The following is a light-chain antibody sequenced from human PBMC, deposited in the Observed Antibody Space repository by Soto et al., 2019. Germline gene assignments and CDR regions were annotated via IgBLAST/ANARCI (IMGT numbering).Light chain of an antibody. CDR3: SSYAGSNNYVV. J-gene: IGLJ2*01. V-gene: IGLV2-8*01. CDR1: SSDVGGYNY. CDR2: EVS. Sequence: QSALTQPPSASGSPGQSVTISCTGTSSDVGGYNYVSWYHQYPGKAPKLMIYEVSKRPSGVPDRFSGSKSGNTASLTVSGLQAADEADYYCSSYAGSNNYVVFGGGTQLTVL.